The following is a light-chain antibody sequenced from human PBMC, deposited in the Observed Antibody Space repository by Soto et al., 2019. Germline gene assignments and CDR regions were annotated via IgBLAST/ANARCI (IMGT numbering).Light chain of an antibody. V-gene: IGLV2-14*01. CDR1: TSDIGTYNY. Sequence: SALTQPASVSGSPGQSITISCTGTTSDIGTYNYVSWYQQHPGKVPKLMIYEVSNRPSGVSNRFSGSKSGNTASLAISGLQAEDEADYYCSSYTTSYTQVFGGGTKLTVL. CDR3: SSYTTSYTQV. J-gene: IGLJ3*02. CDR2: EVS.